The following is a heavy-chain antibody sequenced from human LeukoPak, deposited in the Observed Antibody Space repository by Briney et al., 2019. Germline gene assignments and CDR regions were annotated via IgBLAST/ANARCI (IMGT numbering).Heavy chain of an antibody. CDR3: VRRHYQLGFAP. Sequence: ESGPTLVNPTQTLTLTCTFSGSSLSTSGVGVGWIRQPPGKALEWLALIYWDDDKRYSPSLQNRLTITKDTSKNQVVLTMTNMDPVDTATYYCVRRHYQLGFAPWGQGTLVTVSS. D-gene: IGHD1-1*01. CDR2: IYWDDDK. V-gene: IGHV2-5*02. J-gene: IGHJ5*02. CDR1: GSSLSTSGVG.